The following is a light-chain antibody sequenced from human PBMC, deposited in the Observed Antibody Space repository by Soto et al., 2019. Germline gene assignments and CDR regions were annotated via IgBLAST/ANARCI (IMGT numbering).Light chain of an antibody. CDR3: QQYNSYSV. V-gene: IGKV1-5*03. J-gene: IGKJ1*01. CDR2: KAS. Sequence: DIQMTQSPSTLSASVGDRVTITCRASQSISSWLAWYQQKPGKAPKLLIYKASSLDSGVPSRFSGSGSGTESSLTISSLQPDDFSTYYCQQYNSYSVFGQGTKVEIK. CDR1: QSISSW.